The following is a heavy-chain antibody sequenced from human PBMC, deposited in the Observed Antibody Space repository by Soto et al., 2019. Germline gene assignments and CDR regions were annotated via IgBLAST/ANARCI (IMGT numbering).Heavy chain of an antibody. Sequence: GESLKISCKGSGYNFITDWISWVRQMPGKGLEWMGRIDPTDPYTKYSPSFEGHVTISAYKSISTAYLQWSSLKASDTAVYYCAKDRNFDRYYYGMDVWGQGTTVTVSS. D-gene: IGHD3-9*01. V-gene: IGHV5-10-1*01. J-gene: IGHJ6*02. CDR1: GYNFITDW. CDR2: IDPTDPYT. CDR3: AKDRNFDRYYYGMDV.